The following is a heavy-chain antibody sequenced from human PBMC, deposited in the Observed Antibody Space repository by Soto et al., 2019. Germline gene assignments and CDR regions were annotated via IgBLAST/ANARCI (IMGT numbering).Heavy chain of an antibody. CDR1: GFTFSSYW. J-gene: IGHJ4*02. V-gene: IGHV3-7*01. D-gene: IGHD2-2*01. Sequence: LRLSCAASGFTFSSYWMSWVRQAPGKGLEWVANINQGGSQKYYVDSVKGRFTISRDNAKNSLYLQMNSLRAEDTAVYYCARIYCSTTSCYYDYWGQGTLVTVSS. CDR3: ARIYCSTTSCYYDY. CDR2: INQGGSQK.